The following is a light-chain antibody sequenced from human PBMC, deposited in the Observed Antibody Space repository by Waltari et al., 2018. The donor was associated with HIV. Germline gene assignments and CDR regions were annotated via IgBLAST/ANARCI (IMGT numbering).Light chain of an antibody. V-gene: IGLV1-44*01. CDR2: SNK. CDR3: ETLDDNLNGPV. CDR1: SSNIGNNA. Sequence: QSVLTQPPSASGTPGQRVTISCSGSSSNIGNNAVSWYQQFPGTAPKLLIYSNKQRPSGVPDRFSGSKSGTSASLDISGLQSEDEANYYCETLDDNLNGPVFGGGTKLTVL. J-gene: IGLJ2*01.